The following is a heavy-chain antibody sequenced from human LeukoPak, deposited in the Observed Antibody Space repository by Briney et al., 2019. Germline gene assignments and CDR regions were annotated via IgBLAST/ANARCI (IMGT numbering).Heavy chain of an antibody. D-gene: IGHD4-17*01. CDR1: VFTFVSHG. J-gene: IGHJ4*02. V-gene: IGHV3-48*01. CDR3: ARVRGPTVTTMYFDY. CDR2: ISPGSTTI. Sequence: GGSLRLSCAASVFTFVSHGMIWVRQAPGKGLEGLSYISPGSTTINSADSVKDRFTTSRDKAKSSLFLQMNSLRAEDTAVYYCARVRGPTVTTMYFDYWGQGALVTVPS.